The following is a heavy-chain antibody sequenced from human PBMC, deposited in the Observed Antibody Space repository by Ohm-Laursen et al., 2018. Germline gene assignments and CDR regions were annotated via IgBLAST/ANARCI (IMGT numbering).Heavy chain of an antibody. D-gene: IGHD1-7*01. J-gene: IGHJ3*02. CDR1: GYTFINYD. CDR2: MNPKNDDT. V-gene: IGHV1-8*01. CDR3: ARGRLSGTRRALDI. Sequence: SVKVSCKASGYTFINYDIHWVRQASGQGLEWMGWMNPKNDDTGYAHKFQGRVTMPRNTSISTANLEMTSLRSEDTAVYYCARGRLSGTRRALDIWGQGTLVTVSS.